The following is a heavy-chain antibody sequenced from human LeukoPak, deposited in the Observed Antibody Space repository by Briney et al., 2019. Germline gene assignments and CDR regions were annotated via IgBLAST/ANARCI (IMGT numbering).Heavy chain of an antibody. CDR2: IYYSGST. V-gene: IGHV4-39*01. J-gene: IGHJ4*02. Sequence: SETLSLTCTVSGGSISSSSYYWGWIRQPPGKGLEWIGSIYYSGSTYYNPSLKSRVTISVDTSKNQFSLKLSSVAAADTAVYYCARGLDSRSVVVVIEEQAGFDYWGQGTLVTVSS. D-gene: IGHD3-22*01. CDR3: ARGLDSRSVVVVIEEQAGFDY. CDR1: GGSISSSSYY.